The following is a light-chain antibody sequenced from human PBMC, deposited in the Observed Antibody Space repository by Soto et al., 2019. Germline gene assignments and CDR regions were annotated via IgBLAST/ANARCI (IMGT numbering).Light chain of an antibody. V-gene: IGLV1-40*01. Sequence: QSVLTQPPSVSGAPGQRVTISCTGNSTNIGAGYAVHWYQHLPLTAPKLLIDRDNKRPSGVPDRFSGSRSGTSASLAISGLRSEDEGDYYCASWDDSLRGPGFGGGTKVTVL. CDR3: ASWDDSLRGPG. J-gene: IGLJ3*02. CDR2: RDN. CDR1: STNIGAGYA.